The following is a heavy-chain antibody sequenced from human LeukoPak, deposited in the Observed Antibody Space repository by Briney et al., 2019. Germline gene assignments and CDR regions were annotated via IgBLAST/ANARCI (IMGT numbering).Heavy chain of an antibody. V-gene: IGHV1-2*02. J-gene: IGHJ3*02. CDR1: GYTLTGYY. CDR2: INPKSGGT. CDR3: AREGGLTGYYDIFDI. D-gene: IGHD3-9*01. Sequence: ASVKVSCKASGYTLTGYYLHWVRQAPGQGLEWMGWINPKSGGTNYAQKFQGRVTMTRDTSISTAYMELSRLKSDDTAVYFCAREGGLTGYYDIFDIWGQGTMVIVSS.